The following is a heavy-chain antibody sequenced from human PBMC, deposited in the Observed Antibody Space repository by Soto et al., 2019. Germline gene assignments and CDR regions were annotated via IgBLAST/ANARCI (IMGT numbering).Heavy chain of an antibody. CDR1: GGSISSGY. Sequence: SETLSLTCSVSGGSISSGYWTWIRHPPGKELEWIGYIYLGGSINYNPSLKSRVIISVDTAKNQFSLSLSSVTAADTAVYYCSFSYYDIDGYILYFWGQGTSVPVSS. CDR2: IYLGGSI. CDR3: SFSYYDIDGYILYF. J-gene: IGHJ4*02. V-gene: IGHV4-59*01. D-gene: IGHD3-22*01.